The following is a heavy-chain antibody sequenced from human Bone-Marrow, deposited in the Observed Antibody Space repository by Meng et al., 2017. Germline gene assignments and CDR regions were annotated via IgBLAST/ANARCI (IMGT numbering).Heavy chain of an antibody. CDR3: AALFSDNGDYRYFDY. D-gene: IGHD4-17*01. J-gene: IGHJ4*02. CDR1: GFTFSTYA. Sequence: GESLKISCAAPGFTFSTYAMSWVRQAPGKGLEWVYVISDSGSNTYDVASVRGRFTVSRDNSKNTVSLQMNSLRAEDTAVYFCAALFSDNGDYRYFDYWGQGTLVTVSS. V-gene: IGHV3-23*01. CDR2: ISDSGSNT.